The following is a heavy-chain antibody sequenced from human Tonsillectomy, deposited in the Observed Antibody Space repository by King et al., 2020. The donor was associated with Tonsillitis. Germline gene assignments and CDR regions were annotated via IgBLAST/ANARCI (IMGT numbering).Heavy chain of an antibody. CDR3: ARDDSTVYHYFHY. V-gene: IGHV3-7*01. J-gene: IGHJ4*02. CDR2: MKQEGSEK. Sequence: VQLVESGGGLVQPGGSLRLSCAGSGFTFSRYWMSWVRQAPGKGLEWVANMKQEGSEKYDVDSVKGRFTISRDNDKNSLYLQKDSLRAEDTAVYFCARDDSTVYHYFHYWRQGTLVTVSS. CDR1: GFTFSRYW. D-gene: IGHD3-22*01.